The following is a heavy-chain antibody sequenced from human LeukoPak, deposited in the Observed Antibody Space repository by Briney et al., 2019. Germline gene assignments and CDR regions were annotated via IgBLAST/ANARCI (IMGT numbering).Heavy chain of an antibody. CDR3: ARGPSVLGAIDN. D-gene: IGHD3-10*01. J-gene: IGHJ4*02. V-gene: IGHV3-74*01. Sequence: PGGSQRLSCAASGFIFSRYWMHWVRQAPGKELVWVSRINNDGSITNSADSVKGRFTISRDNAKDMLYLQMDSLRVEDTAIYYCARGPSVLGAIDNWGQGTLVAVSS. CDR1: GFIFSRYW. CDR2: INNDGSIT.